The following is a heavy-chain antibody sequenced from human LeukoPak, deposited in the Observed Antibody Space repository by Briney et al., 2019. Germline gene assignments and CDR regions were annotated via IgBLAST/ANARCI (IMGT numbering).Heavy chain of an antibody. CDR2: ISTYNGDT. J-gene: IGHJ4*02. CDR3: ARDPSNTSGWYIYFDY. Sequence: GASVKVSCKASGYTFTRYGITWVRHAPGQGLEWMGWISTYNGDTKYAQKFQGRVTMTTDTSTSTAYMELRSLRSDDTAVYYCARDPSNTSGWYIYFDYWGQGTLVTVSS. CDR1: GYTFTRYG. V-gene: IGHV1-18*01. D-gene: IGHD6-19*01.